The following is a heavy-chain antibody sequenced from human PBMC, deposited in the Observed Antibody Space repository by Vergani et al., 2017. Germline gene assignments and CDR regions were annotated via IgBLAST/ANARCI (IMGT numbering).Heavy chain of an antibody. CDR3: ARGSRAAGYSGPDS. CDR1: GDSISSGDYY. Sequence: QVQLQESGPGLVKPSQTLSLTCTVSGDSISSGDYYWSWIRQHPGKGLEWIGYIYYSGSSRYNPSLEGRVTMSLDTSKNQFSLKLNSVTAADTAVYYCARGSRAAGYSGPDSWGQGTRVTVSS. CDR2: IYYSGSS. D-gene: IGHD6-13*01. V-gene: IGHV4-31*03. J-gene: IGHJ4*02.